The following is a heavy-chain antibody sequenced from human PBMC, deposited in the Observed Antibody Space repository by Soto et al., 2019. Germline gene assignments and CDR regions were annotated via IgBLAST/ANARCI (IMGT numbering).Heavy chain of an antibody. V-gene: IGHV3-23*01. CDR3: AKDRLKLASHYFDY. J-gene: IGHJ4*02. CDR2: ISGSGVST. D-gene: IGHD6-13*01. CDR1: EFTFSSYA. Sequence: GGSLRLSCAASEFTFSSYAMTWVRQAPGKGLEWVSAISGSGVSTYYAASVKGRFTISRDNSKNTLYLQMNSLRAEATAVYYCAKDRLKLASHYFDYWGQGTLVTVSS.